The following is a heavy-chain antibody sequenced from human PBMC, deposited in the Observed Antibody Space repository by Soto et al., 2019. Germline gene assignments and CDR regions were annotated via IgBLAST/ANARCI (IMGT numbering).Heavy chain of an antibody. CDR3: ARAGGLGAVAADY. CDR1: GGSISSGGYS. D-gene: IGHD6-19*01. J-gene: IGHJ4*02. V-gene: IGHV4-30-2*01. Sequence: RSLTCAVAGGSISSGGYSWSWIRQPPGKGLEWIGYIYHSGSTYYNPSLKSRVTISVDRSKNQFSLKLSSVTAADTAVYYCARAGGLGAVAADYWGQGTLVTVSS. CDR2: IYHSGST.